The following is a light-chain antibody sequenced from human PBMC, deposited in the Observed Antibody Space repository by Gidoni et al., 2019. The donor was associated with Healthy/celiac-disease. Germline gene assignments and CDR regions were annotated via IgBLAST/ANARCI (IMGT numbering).Light chain of an antibody. J-gene: IGKJ1*01. CDR2: AAS. CDR3: QQSYCTPMT. CDR1: QSISSY. V-gene: IGKV1-39*01. Sequence: EIQMNQSPSSLSASVGDRVTITCRASQSISSYLNWYQQKPGKAPKLLFYAASSLQSVVPSLFSGSGSVTDFTLTISSLQPEDFATYYCQQSYCTPMTFXQXTKVXIK.